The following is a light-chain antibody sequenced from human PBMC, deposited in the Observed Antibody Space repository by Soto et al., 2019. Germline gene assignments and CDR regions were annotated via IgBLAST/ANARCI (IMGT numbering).Light chain of an antibody. Sequence: QSVLTQPPSASGTPGQRVTISCSGSSSNIGSNTVNWYQQLPGTAPTLVIYSNAARPSGVSRRFSGSRSGTSASLIISGLQSEDEADYYCGAWDDSLNGQVFGGGTKVTVI. V-gene: IGLV1-44*01. J-gene: IGLJ3*02. CDR2: SNA. CDR3: GAWDDSLNGQV. CDR1: SSNIGSNT.